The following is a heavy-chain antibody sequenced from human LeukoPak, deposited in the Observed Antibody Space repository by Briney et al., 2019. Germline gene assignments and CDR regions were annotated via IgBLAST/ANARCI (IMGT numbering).Heavy chain of an antibody. CDR1: GFIFSNYA. V-gene: IGHV3-23*01. J-gene: IGHJ5*02. CDR2: FSGSGGST. CDR3: ARSGGIGAGGFDP. D-gene: IGHD3-16*01. Sequence: GGSLRLSCAASGFIFSNYAMSWVRQAPGKGLQWVSAFSGSGGSTYYADSVKGRFTISRDNSKNTLYLQMNSLRAEDTALYYCARSGGIGAGGFDPWGQGTLVTVSS.